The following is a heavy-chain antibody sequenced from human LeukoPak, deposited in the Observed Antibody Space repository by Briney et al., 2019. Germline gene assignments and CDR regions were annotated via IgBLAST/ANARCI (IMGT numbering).Heavy chain of an antibody. CDR1: GFTFSSYA. J-gene: IGHJ4*02. Sequence: GGSLRLSCAASGFTFSSYAMSWVRQAPGKGLEWVSAISGSGGSTYYADSVKGRFTISRDNSKNTLYLQMNSLRAEDTAVYYCAKPTRPDYDFWSGYYGDPRYWGQGTLVTVSS. CDR2: ISGSGGST. D-gene: IGHD3-3*01. CDR3: AKPTRPDYDFWSGYYGDPRY. V-gene: IGHV3-23*01.